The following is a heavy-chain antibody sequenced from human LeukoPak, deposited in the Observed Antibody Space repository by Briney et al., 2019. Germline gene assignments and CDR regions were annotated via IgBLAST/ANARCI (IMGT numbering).Heavy chain of an antibody. CDR3: ARQPQPDFWSGYSHFDY. D-gene: IGHD3-3*01. V-gene: IGHV4-59*08. Sequence: SETLSLTCNVSGGSISGYHWSWIRQPPGKGLEWLGYIYYSGSSNYNPSLKSRVTISADTSKNQFSLKLSSVTAADTAVYYCARQPQPDFWSGYSHFDYWGQGTLVTVSS. CDR2: IYYSGSS. J-gene: IGHJ4*02. CDR1: GGSISGYH.